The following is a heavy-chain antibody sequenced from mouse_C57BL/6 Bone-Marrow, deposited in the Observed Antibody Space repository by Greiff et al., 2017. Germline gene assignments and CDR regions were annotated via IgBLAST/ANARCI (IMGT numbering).Heavy chain of an antibody. D-gene: IGHD3-2*02. CDR1: GFTFNTYA. J-gene: IGHJ4*01. CDR2: IRSKSSNYAT. CDR3: VRPTAQATGYAMDY. Sequence: EVKVVESGGGLVQPKGSLKLSCAASGFTFNTYAMHWVRQAPGKGLEWVARIRSKSSNYATYYADSVKDRFTISRDDSQSMLYLQMNNLKTEDTAMYYCVRPTAQATGYAMDYWGQGTSVTVSS. V-gene: IGHV10-3*01.